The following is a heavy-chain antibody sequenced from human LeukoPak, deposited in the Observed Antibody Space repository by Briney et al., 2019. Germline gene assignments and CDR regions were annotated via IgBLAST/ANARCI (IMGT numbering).Heavy chain of an antibody. CDR3: ARGQWELRSQGATYSFDY. D-gene: IGHD1-26*01. Sequence: PSETLSLTCTVSGGSISSSGYYWGWIRQPPGKGLEWIGSIYYSASTYYNPSLKSRVTISVDTSKTQFSLRLSSVTAADTAVYYCARGQWELRSQGATYSFDYWGQGTLVTVSS. CDR1: GGSISSSGYY. V-gene: IGHV4-39*01. J-gene: IGHJ4*02. CDR2: IYYSAST.